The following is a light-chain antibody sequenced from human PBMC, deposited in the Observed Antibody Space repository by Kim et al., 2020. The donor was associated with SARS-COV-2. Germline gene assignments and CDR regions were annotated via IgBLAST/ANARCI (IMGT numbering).Light chain of an antibody. CDR2: VNSDGSH. CDR1: SGHSSYA. Sequence: SVQLTCTLSSGHSSYAIAWLQQQPEKGPRYLMKVNSDGSHTRGDGIPDRFSGSSSGDERYLSISNLQSEDEADFYCQTWGTGFVVFGRGTQLTVL. V-gene: IGLV4-69*01. CDR3: QTWGTGFVV. J-gene: IGLJ2*01.